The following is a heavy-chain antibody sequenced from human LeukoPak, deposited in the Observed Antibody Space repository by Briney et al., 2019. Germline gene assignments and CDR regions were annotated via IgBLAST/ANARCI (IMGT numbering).Heavy chain of an antibody. CDR2: IRSDGTKT. D-gene: IGHD5-24*01. CDR1: GFTFSSYG. J-gene: IGHJ4*02. CDR3: AKGRGKDGQNLFDY. V-gene: IGHV3-30*02. Sequence: SGGSLRLSCAASGFTFSSYGMHWVRQAPGKGLEWVTFIRSDGTKTHYADSVKGRFTISRDNSKNTLFLQIDNLRVDDTAVYYCAKGRGKDGQNLFDYWGQGTLITVSS.